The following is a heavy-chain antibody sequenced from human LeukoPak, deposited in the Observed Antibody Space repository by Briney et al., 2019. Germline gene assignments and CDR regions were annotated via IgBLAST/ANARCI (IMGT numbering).Heavy chain of an antibody. Sequence: PSETLSLTCAASGGSISSSNWWSWVRQPPGKGLEWIGEIYHSGSTNYNPSLKSRVTISVDKSKNQFSLKLSSVTAADTAVYYCARDFDHSGYSYGQLGYWGQGTLVTVSS. D-gene: IGHD5-18*01. J-gene: IGHJ4*02. CDR3: ARDFDHSGYSYGQLGY. CDR1: GGSISSSNW. CDR2: IYHSGST. V-gene: IGHV4-4*02.